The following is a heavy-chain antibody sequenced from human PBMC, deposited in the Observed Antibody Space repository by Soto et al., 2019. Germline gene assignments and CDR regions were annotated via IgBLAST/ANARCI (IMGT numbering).Heavy chain of an antibody. V-gene: IGHV1-69*01. D-gene: IGHD3-22*01. J-gene: IGHJ3*02. CDR1: GGTFSSYA. Sequence: QVQLVQSGAEVKKPGSSVKVSCKASGGTFSSYAISWVRQAPEQGLEWMGGIIPIFGTANYAQKFQGRVTITADESTSTAYMELSSLRSEDTAVYYCAGGGRPNYYDSSGYYYQYAFDIWGKGTMVTVSS. CDR2: IIPIFGTA. CDR3: AGGGRPNYYDSSGYYYQYAFDI.